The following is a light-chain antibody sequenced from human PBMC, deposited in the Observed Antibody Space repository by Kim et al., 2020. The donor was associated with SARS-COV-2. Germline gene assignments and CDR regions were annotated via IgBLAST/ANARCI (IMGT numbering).Light chain of an antibody. Sequence: SSELTQDPAVSVALGQTVRITCQGDSLRGHYASWFQQRPGQAPLLVIYGENNRPSGIPDRFSGSASGNTASLTITGAQAEDEADYYCNSRDSSGNRWVFGGGTQLTVL. CDR1: SLRGHY. CDR2: GEN. V-gene: IGLV3-19*01. J-gene: IGLJ3*02. CDR3: NSRDSSGNRWV.